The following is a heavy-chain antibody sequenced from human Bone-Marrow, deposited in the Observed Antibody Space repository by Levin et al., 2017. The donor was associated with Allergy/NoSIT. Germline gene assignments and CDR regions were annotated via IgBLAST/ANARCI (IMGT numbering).Heavy chain of an antibody. Sequence: SCAASGFTFSSYAMHWVRQAPGKGLEWVAVISYDGSSKYYADSVKGRFTVSRDNSKNTLYLQMNSLRAEDTAVYDCARDMARQRWFPYYHYYGMDVWGQGTTVTVSS. CDR1: GFTFSSYA. CDR3: ARDMARQRWFPYYHYYGMDV. D-gene: IGHD5-18*01. J-gene: IGHJ6*02. V-gene: IGHV3-30-3*01. CDR2: ISYDGSSK.